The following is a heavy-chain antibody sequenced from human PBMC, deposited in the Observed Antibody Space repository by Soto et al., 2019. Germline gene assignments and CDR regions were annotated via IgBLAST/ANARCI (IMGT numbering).Heavy chain of an antibody. CDR1: CGSISGYY. V-gene: IGHV4-39*01. J-gene: IGHJ4*02. Sequence: SETLSLTCTVSCGSISGYYWTWIRQPPGKGLEWVGSLFYGGTADYSPSLKSRLTMSLDTSKNHFSLKLRSVTAADTAVYYCARHRGPAPVYWGQGTLVTVSS. CDR3: ARHRGPAPVY. CDR2: LFYGGTA. D-gene: IGHD3-10*01.